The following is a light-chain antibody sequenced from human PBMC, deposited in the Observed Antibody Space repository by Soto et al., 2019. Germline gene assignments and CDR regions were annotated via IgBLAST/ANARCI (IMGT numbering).Light chain of an antibody. Sequence: EIVLTQSKGTLSLSPGERATLSCRASQSVSSYLAWYQQKPGQAPRLLISDASNRATGIPARFSGSGSGTEFTLTIGSLQSEDSAVYYCQQYQNLWTFGQGTKVDI. CDR2: DAS. CDR1: QSVSSY. J-gene: IGKJ1*01. CDR3: QQYQNLWT. V-gene: IGKV3D-15*01.